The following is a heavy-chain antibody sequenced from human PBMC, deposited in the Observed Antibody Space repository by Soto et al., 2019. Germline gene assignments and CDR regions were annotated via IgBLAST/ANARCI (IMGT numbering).Heavy chain of an antibody. J-gene: IGHJ4*02. CDR1: GGSFSGYE. Sequence: WETLSLTFAVYGGSFSGYEWSWIRQPPGKGLEWSGEINHSGSTNYNPSLKSRVTISVDTSKNQFSLKLSSVTAEDTAVYYCARDKENMYYFDYWGQGTLVTVSS. V-gene: IGHV4-34*01. CDR3: ARDKENMYYFDY. CDR2: INHSGST. D-gene: IGHD3-10*02.